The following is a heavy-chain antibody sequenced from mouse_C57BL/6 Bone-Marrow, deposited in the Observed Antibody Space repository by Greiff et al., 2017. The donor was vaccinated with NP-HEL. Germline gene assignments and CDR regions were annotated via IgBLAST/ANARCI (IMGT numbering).Heavy chain of an antibody. CDR1: GYTFTSYW. V-gene: IGHV1-59*01. D-gene: IGHD2-4*01. J-gene: IGHJ3*01. CDR3: ARTGDYLWFAY. CDR2: IDPSDSYT. Sequence: VQLQQPGAELVRPGTSVKLSCKASGYTFTSYWMHWVKQRPGQGLEWIGVIDPSDSYTNYNQKFKGKATLTVDTSSSTAYMQLSSLTSEDSAVYYCARTGDYLWFAYWGQGTLVTVSA.